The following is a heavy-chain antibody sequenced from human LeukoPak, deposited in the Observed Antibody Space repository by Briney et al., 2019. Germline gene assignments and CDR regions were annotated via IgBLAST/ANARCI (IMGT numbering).Heavy chain of an antibody. Sequence: GGSLRLSCAASGFTVSSNYMSWVRQAPGKGLEWVSAISGSGGSTYYADSVKGRFTISRDNSKNTLYLQMNSLRAEDTAVYYCAKQPLYGDYLDYWGQGTLVTVSS. CDR3: AKQPLYGDYLDY. CDR1: GFTVSSNY. V-gene: IGHV3-23*01. D-gene: IGHD4-17*01. J-gene: IGHJ4*02. CDR2: ISGSGGST.